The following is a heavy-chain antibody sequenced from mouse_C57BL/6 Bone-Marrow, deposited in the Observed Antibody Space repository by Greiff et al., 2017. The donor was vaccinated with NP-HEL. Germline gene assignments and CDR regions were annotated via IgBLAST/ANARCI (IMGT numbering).Heavy chain of an antibody. J-gene: IGHJ1*03. CDR1: GYAFSSSW. V-gene: IGHV1-82*01. Sequence: VQLQQSGPELVKPGASVKISCKASGYAFSSSWMNWVKQRPGKGLEWIGRIYPGDGDTNYNGKFKGKATLTADKSSSTAYMQLSSLTSEDSAVYFCARAGGYKGYWYYGVWGTGATVTVSS. CDR3: ARAGGYKGYWYYGV. D-gene: IGHD3-2*02. CDR2: IYPGDGDT.